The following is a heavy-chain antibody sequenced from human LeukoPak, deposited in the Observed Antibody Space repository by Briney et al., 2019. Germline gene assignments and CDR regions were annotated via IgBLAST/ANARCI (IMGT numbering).Heavy chain of an antibody. J-gene: IGHJ4*02. CDR2: ISVYNGNT. V-gene: IGHV1-18*01. CDR3: ARGYCTSTSCPGGFDY. D-gene: IGHD2-2*01. Sequence: ASVKVSCKASGYTFANYGITWVRQAPGQGLEWMGWISVYNGNTNYARNLQGRVTMTTDTSTSTAYMELRSLRSDDTAVYYCARGYCTSTSCPGGFDYWGQGTLVTVSS. CDR1: GYTFANYG.